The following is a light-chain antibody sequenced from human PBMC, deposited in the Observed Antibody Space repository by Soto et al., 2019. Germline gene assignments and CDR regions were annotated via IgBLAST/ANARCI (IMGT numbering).Light chain of an antibody. V-gene: IGKV3-20*01. Sequence: EIVLTQCPGTLSLSPGERATLSCRASQSVSNNYLAWYQQKPGQAPRLLIYGASNRATGIPDRFSGSGSGTDFTLTISRLEPEYFAVYYCQQYGSSGTFGQGTKVDIK. J-gene: IGKJ1*01. CDR1: QSVSNNY. CDR3: QQYGSSGT. CDR2: GAS.